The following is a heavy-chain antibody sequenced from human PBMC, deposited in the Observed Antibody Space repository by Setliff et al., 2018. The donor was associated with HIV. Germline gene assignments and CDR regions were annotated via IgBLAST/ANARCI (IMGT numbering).Heavy chain of an antibody. V-gene: IGHV4-34*01. D-gene: IGHD6-6*01. CDR3: ARGGRSLAAQTWFDP. Sequence: SETLSLTCAVYGGSFSDYYWSWIRQPPGKGLEWIGEINHSGSTNYNPSLKSRVTISVDTSKNQFSLKLSSVTAAVTAVYYCARGGRSLAAQTWFDPWGQGTLVTVS. J-gene: IGHJ5*02. CDR1: GGSFSDYY. CDR2: INHSGST.